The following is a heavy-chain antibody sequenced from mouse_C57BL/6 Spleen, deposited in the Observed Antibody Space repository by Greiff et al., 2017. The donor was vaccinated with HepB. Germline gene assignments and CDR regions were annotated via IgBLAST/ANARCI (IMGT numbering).Heavy chain of an antibody. V-gene: IGHV3-6*01. CDR3: ARDIYYGSPYYAMDY. J-gene: IGHJ4*01. CDR2: ISYDGSN. Sequence: EVQLVESGPGLVKPSQSLSLTCSVTGYSITSGYYWNWIRQFPGNKLEWMGYISYDGSNNYNPSLKNRISITRDTSKNQFFLKLNSVTTEDTATYYCARDIYYGSPYYAMDYWGQGTSVTVSS. CDR1: GYSITSGYY. D-gene: IGHD2-2*01.